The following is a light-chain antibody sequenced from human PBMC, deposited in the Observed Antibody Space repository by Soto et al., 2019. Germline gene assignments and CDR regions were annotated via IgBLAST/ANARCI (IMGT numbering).Light chain of an antibody. J-gene: IGLJ2*01. Sequence: QLVLTQSPSASPSLGASVKLTCTLSSGHSAYAIAWHQQRPEKGPRYLMTLNTDGSLNKGDGIPDRFSGSKSGPERYLTISSLQSEDEGDYYCQTWGSGIVFGGGTKLTVL. CDR2: LNTDGSL. CDR1: SGHSAYA. V-gene: IGLV4-69*01. CDR3: QTWGSGIV.